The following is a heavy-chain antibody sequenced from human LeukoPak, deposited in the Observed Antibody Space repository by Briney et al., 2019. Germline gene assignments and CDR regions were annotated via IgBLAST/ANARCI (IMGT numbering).Heavy chain of an antibody. CDR1: GGSFSGYY. D-gene: IGHD3-9*01. Sequence: PSETLSLTCAVYGGSFSGYYWSWIRQPPGKGLEWIGEINHSGSTNYNPSLKSRVTISVDTSKNQFSLKLSSVTAADTAVYYCASDWLDAFDIWGQGTMVTVSS. J-gene: IGHJ3*02. CDR3: ASDWLDAFDI. CDR2: INHSGST. V-gene: IGHV4-34*01.